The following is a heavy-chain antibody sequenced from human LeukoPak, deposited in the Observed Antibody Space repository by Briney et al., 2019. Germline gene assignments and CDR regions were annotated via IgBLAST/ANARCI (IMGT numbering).Heavy chain of an antibody. J-gene: IGHJ5*02. CDR1: GGSISSHY. D-gene: IGHD6-13*01. CDR3: ARYSSSWPNWFDP. Sequence: SETLSLTCTVSGGSISSHYWSWIRQPPGKGLEWIGYIYYSGSTNYNPSLKSRVTISVDTSKNQFSLKLSSETAADTAVYYCARYSSSWPNWFDPWGQGTLVTVSS. V-gene: IGHV4-59*11. CDR2: IYYSGST.